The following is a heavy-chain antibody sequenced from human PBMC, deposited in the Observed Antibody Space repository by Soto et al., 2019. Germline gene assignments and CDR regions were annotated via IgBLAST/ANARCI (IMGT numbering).Heavy chain of an antibody. CDR3: ARSITIFGVVSGLDY. J-gene: IGHJ4*02. Sequence: SETLSLTCTVSGGSISSGDYYWSWIRQPPGKGLEWIGYIYYSGGTYYNPSLKSRVTISVDTSKNQFSLKLSSVTAADTAVYYCARSITIFGVVSGLDYWGQGTLVTVSS. CDR1: GGSISSGDYY. CDR2: IYYSGGT. V-gene: IGHV4-30-4*01. D-gene: IGHD3-3*01.